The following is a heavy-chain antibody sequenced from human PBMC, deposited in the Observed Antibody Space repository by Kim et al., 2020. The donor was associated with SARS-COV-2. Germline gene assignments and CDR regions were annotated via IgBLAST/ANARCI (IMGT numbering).Heavy chain of an antibody. J-gene: IGHJ4*02. CDR3: ARGPPPLRFLEWLHFDY. CDR1: GFTVSSNY. Sequence: GGSLRLSCAASGFTVSSNYMSWVRQAPGKGLEWVSVIYSGGSTYYADSVKGRFTISRDNSKNTLYLQMNSLRAEDTAVYYCARGPPPLRFLEWLHFDYWGQGTLVTVSS. CDR2: IYSGGST. V-gene: IGHV3-66*01. D-gene: IGHD3-3*01.